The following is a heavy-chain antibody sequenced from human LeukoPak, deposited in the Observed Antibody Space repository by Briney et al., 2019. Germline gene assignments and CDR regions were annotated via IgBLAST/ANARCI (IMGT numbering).Heavy chain of an antibody. CDR1: GFTFSSYA. D-gene: IGHD2-15*01. J-gene: IGHJ4*02. Sequence: GGSLRLSCAAYGFTFSSYAMSWVRQAPGKGLEWVSGISGSGGSTHYADSVKGRFTISRDNSKNTLYLQMNSLRDEDTAVYYCARDHGIVVVVAATPGFFGYWGQGTLVTVSS. CDR3: ARDHGIVVVVAATPGFFGY. CDR2: ISGSGGST. V-gene: IGHV3-23*01.